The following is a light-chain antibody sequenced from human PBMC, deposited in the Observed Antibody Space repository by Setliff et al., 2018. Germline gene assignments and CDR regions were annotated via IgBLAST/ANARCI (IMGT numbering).Light chain of an antibody. CDR1: NSDVGGYNY. CDR2: DVT. Sequence: QSALTQPAAVSGSPGQSITISCAGTNSDVGGYNYVSWYQQHPNKAPKLMIYDVTKRPSGVSSRFSGSKSGNTASLTISGLQAEDEADYFCSSYKNTNKKVFGTGTKVTVL. V-gene: IGLV2-14*03. J-gene: IGLJ1*01. CDR3: SSYKNTNKKV.